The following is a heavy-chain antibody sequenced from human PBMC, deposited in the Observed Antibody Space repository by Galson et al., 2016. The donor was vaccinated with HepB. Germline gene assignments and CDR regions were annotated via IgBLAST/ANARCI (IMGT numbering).Heavy chain of an antibody. Sequence: SLRLSCAASGFTFNNYGMHWVRQAPGKGLEWVALVWYDEINKFYRDSVKGRFTISRDNSKNTLYLQMNNLRAEDTAVYYCASGTPMTPDYFDYWGQGTLVTVSS. J-gene: IGHJ4*02. V-gene: IGHV3-33*01. CDR1: GFTFNNYG. CDR3: ASGTPMTPDYFDY. CDR2: VWYDEINK. D-gene: IGHD4-17*01.